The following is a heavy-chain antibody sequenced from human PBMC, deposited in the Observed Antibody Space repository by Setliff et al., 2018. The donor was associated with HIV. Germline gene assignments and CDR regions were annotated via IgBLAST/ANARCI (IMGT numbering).Heavy chain of an antibody. Sequence: GGSLRLSCVASGLTFNRYWMSWVRQVPGKGLEWVSNIKFDGSESHYADSVKGRFIASTDNAKNSLFLQMNSLKAEDTAVYYCARDYYDILTGYYLNSYYYYMDVWGKGTTVTVSS. CDR3: ARDYYDILTGYYLNSYYYYMDV. V-gene: IGHV3-7*03. J-gene: IGHJ6*03. CDR1: GLTFNRYW. D-gene: IGHD3-9*01. CDR2: IKFDGSES.